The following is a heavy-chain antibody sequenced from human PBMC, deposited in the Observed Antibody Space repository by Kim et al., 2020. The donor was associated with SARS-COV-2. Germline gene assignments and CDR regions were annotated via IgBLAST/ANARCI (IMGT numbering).Heavy chain of an antibody. V-gene: IGHV4-34*01. Sequence: RVTISVDTSKNQFSLKLSSVTAADTAVYYCARLGHNYYGSGSYEKGYFDLWGRGTLVTVSS. D-gene: IGHD3-10*01. CDR3: ARLGHNYYGSGSYEKGYFDL. J-gene: IGHJ2*01.